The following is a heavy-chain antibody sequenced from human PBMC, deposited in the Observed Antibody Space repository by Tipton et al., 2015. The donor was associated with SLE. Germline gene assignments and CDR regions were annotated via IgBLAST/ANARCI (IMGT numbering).Heavy chain of an antibody. CDR1: GGSISSSSYD. V-gene: IGHV4-61*02. J-gene: IGHJ6*03. D-gene: IGHD6-19*01. Sequence: TLSLTCTVSGGSISSSSYDWGWIRQPAGKGLEWIGRIYTSESTNDNPSLKSRDTITVDTSKNQLSLKLSSVTAADTAVYYCAGGGRLVEGPIDVWGKGSTVTVSS. CDR2: IYTSEST. CDR3: AGGGRLVEGPIDV.